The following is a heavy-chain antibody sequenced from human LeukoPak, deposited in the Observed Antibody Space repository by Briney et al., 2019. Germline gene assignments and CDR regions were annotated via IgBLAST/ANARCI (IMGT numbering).Heavy chain of an antibody. CDR1: GFTFSSYA. V-gene: IGHV3-23*01. D-gene: IGHD6-13*01. CDR3: AKQGPTAAGNNWFDP. Sequence: EGSLRLSCAASGFTFSSYAMSWVRQAPGKGLEWISIISGSGGTTYYADSVKGRFTISRDNSKNTLYLQMNSLRADDTAVYYCAKQGPTAAGNNWFDPWGQGTLVTVSS. J-gene: IGHJ5*02. CDR2: ISGSGGTT.